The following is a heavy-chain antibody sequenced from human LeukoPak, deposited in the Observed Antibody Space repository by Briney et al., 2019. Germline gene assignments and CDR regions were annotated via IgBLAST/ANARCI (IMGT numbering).Heavy chain of an antibody. J-gene: IGHJ4*02. Sequence: PGGSLRLSCAASGFTVSNSWMFRVRQAPGKGLMYVSEINNDGNGIRYVDSVKGRFTISRDGAKNTLFLQMNSLRDDDAAMYYCARGGLPGGFDYWGQGILVTVSS. D-gene: IGHD7-27*01. CDR3: ARGGLPGGFDY. CDR2: INNDGNGI. CDR1: GFTVSNSW. V-gene: IGHV3-74*01.